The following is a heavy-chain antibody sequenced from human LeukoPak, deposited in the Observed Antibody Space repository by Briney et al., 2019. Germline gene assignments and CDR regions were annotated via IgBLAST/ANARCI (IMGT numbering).Heavy chain of an antibody. Sequence: PSETLSLTCTVSGGSISSYYWSWIRQPPGKGLEWIGYIYYTGSTKYNPSLKSRVTISVDTSKNQFSLKLSSVTAADTAVYYGARPFSSGWYPYSIGGLWFDYWGQGTLVTVSS. CDR3: ARPFSSGWYPYSIGGLWFDY. D-gene: IGHD6-19*01. V-gene: IGHV4-59*01. CDR1: GGSISSYY. J-gene: IGHJ4*02. CDR2: IYYTGST.